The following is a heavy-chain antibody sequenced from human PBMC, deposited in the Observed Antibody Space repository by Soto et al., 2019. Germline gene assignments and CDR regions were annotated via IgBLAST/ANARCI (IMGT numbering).Heavy chain of an antibody. D-gene: IGHD2-2*01. CDR3: ARGEERVAMPSGY. V-gene: IGHV7-4-1*01. J-gene: IGHJ4*02. Sequence: PGQGLEWMGWINTNTGNPTYAQGFTGRFVFSLDTSVSTAYLQICSLKAEDTAVYYCARGEERVAMPSGYWGQGTLVTVSS. CDR2: INTNTGNP.